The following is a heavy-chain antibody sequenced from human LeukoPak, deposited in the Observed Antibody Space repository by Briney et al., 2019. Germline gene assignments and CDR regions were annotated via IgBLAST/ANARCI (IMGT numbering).Heavy chain of an antibody. CDR3: ARGGYYDSSPEG. Sequence: SETLSLTCTVSGDSMSRDYYFWGWVRQPPGQKLEWIGSIYSDGGTHYNPSFNSRLTISVDTSKNQFSLKLSSVTAADTAVYYCARGGYYDSSPEGWGQGTLVTVSS. CDR1: GDSMSRDYYF. V-gene: IGHV4-39*07. D-gene: IGHD3-22*01. J-gene: IGHJ4*02. CDR2: IYSDGGT.